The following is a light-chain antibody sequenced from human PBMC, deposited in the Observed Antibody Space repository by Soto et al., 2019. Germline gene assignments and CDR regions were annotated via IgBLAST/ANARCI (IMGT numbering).Light chain of an antibody. CDR3: MQAIQIPMT. CDR1: QSVGPSDGNTY. V-gene: IGKV2-24*01. Sequence: DIVLTQTPLSSPVTVGQPASISWTSSQSVGPSDGNTYLSWLQQRPGQPPRLLIYKTSDRFSGVPDRFSGSGAGTDFTLKISRVEAEDVGVYYCMQAIQIPMTFCPGTRLELK. J-gene: IGKJ5*01. CDR2: KTS.